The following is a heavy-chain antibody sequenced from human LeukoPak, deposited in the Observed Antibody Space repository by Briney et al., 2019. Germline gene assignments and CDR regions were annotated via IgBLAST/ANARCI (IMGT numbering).Heavy chain of an antibody. J-gene: IGHJ4*02. CDR1: GFTFSRSA. V-gene: IGHV3-30*04. CDR2: ISYDGGNK. CDR3: AINGGGDSGYGNFDY. D-gene: IGHD5-12*01. Sequence: GGSLRLSCAASGFTFSRSAMHWVRQAPGKGLEWVAIISYDGGNKYYADSVKGRFTISRDNSKNTLYLQMNSLRAEDTAFYYCAINGGGDSGYGNFDYWGQGTLVTVSS.